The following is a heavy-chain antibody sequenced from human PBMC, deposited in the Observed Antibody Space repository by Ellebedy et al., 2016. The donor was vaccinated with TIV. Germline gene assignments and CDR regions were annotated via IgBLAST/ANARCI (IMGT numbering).Heavy chain of an antibody. CDR2: IVPALDFR. CDR3: ARNQTEHCDGDHCPPSIPSSGMDV. Sequence: SVKVSCXASEGTFSNYAINWVRQAPGQGLQWMGRIVPALDFRHYAPKFQDRVTLTADTSAATVYMEVSGLRPEDTAIYFCARNQTEHCDGDHCPPSIPSSGMDVWGQGTTIIVSS. V-gene: IGHV1-69*04. CDR1: EGTFSNYA. J-gene: IGHJ6*02. D-gene: IGHD2-21*01.